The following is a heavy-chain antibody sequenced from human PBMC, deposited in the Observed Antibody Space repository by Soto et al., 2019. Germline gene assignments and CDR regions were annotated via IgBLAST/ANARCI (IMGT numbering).Heavy chain of an antibody. CDR3: ARGGELAGWMPFDS. J-gene: IGHJ4*02. D-gene: IGHD6-19*01. V-gene: IGHV1-69*01. CDR1: GGTFNTYG. Sequence: QVHLVQSGAEVKKPGSSVKVSCRASGGTFNTYGFNWVRQATGQGLEWMGGIIPLFGTTTYAQNFQGRVTITADQSTTTDYMEMSGLTSEDTAVYFCARGGELAGWMPFDSWGQGTLVTVSA. CDR2: IIPLFGTT.